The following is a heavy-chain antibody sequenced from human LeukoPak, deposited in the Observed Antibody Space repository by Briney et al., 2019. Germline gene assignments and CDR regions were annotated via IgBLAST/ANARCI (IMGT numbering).Heavy chain of an antibody. CDR2: ISYDGSNK. CDR3: ARGETPIAAAGIRY. J-gene: IGHJ4*02. CDR1: GFTFSSYA. Sequence: GGSLRLSCAASGFTFSSYAMHWVRQAPGKGLEWVAAISYDGSNKYYADSVKGRFTISRDNSKNTLYLQMNSLRAEDTAVYYCARGETPIAAAGIRYWGQGTLVTVSS. V-gene: IGHV3-30*04. D-gene: IGHD6-13*01.